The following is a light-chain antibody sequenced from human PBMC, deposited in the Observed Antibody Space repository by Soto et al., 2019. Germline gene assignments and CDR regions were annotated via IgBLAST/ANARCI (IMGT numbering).Light chain of an antibody. V-gene: IGLV1-44*01. CDR1: SSNIGRNT. CDR3: AAWDESPNVPV. Sequence: QSVLTQPPSASGTPGQRVTISCSGSSSNIGRNTVNWYQQFPGAAPNLLIHSDNQRPSWVPDRFSGSRSGTSASLAISGLQSEDEADYYCAAWDESPNVPVFGGGTKLTVL. CDR2: SDN. J-gene: IGLJ3*02.